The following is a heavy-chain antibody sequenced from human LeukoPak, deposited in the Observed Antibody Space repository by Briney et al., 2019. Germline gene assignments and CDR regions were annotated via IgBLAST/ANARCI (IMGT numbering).Heavy chain of an antibody. D-gene: IGHD4/OR15-4a*01. CDR3: AKDRGLAQPPNTFDY. J-gene: IGHJ4*02. CDR1: GLTFSNYW. V-gene: IGHV3-74*01. Sequence: GGSLRLSCATSGLTFSNYWMHWVRQAPGKGLVWVSRINSDGSDTRYADSVKGRFTISRDNSKNTLYLQMNSLRAEDTAVYYCAKDRGLAQPPNTFDYWGQGTLVAVSS. CDR2: INSDGSDT.